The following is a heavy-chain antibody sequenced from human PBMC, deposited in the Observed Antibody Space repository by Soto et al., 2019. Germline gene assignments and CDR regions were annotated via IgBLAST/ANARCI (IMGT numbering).Heavy chain of an antibody. Sequence: QVQLVQSGAEVKKPGASVKVSCKTSGYTFSNYGIAWVRQAPGQRLEWMGWISVYNYNTNYAQKRQGRVIMTRDISTSTAYMELRSLISDDTAVYYCARGGGYYGSGTYPFDYWGQGTLVTVSS. D-gene: IGHD3-10*01. J-gene: IGHJ4*02. CDR2: ISVYNYNT. V-gene: IGHV1-18*01. CDR1: GYTFSNYG. CDR3: ARGGGYYGSGTYPFDY.